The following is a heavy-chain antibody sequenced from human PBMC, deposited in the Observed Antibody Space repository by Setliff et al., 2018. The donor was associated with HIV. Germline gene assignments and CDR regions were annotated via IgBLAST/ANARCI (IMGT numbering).Heavy chain of an antibody. D-gene: IGHD6-19*01. CDR1: GYSFNTYW. J-gene: IGHJ3*02. V-gene: IGHV5-51*01. Sequence: PGASLKISCQGSGYSFNTYWIGWVRQRPGKGLEWMGIVYPGDSETRYSPSFQGQVTISVDKSISTAYLQWSSLKASDTAMYYCARLREDSSGWYADAFDIWAQGTMVTVSS. CDR3: ARLREDSSGWYADAFDI. CDR2: VYPGDSET.